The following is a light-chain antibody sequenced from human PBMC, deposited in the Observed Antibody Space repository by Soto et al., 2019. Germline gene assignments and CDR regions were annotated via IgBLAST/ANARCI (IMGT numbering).Light chain of an antibody. CDR2: GAS. J-gene: IGKJ4*01. Sequence: IGVSQFPGTLSLSPGERATLSCRASQSVSSSYLAWYQQKPGQAPRLLIYGASSRATGIPDRFSGSGSGTDFTLTISRLEPEDFALYYCQQYATSPLTFGGGTKVAIK. CDR1: QSVSSSY. CDR3: QQYATSPLT. V-gene: IGKV3-20*01.